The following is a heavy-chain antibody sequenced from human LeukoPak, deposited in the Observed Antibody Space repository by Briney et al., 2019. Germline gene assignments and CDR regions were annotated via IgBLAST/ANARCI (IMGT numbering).Heavy chain of an antibody. CDR1: GGSISSYY. Sequence: SETLSLTCTVSGGSISSYYWSWIRQPPGKGLEWIGYIYYSGSTNYNPSLKSRVTISVDTSKNQFSLKLSSVTAADTAMYYCASSDSSGWFPTEFDPWGQGTLVTVSS. J-gene: IGHJ5*02. D-gene: IGHD6-19*01. CDR3: ASSDSSGWFPTEFDP. CDR2: IYYSGST. V-gene: IGHV4-59*01.